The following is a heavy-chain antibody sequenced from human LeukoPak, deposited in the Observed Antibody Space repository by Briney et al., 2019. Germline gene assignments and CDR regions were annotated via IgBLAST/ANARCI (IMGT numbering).Heavy chain of an antibody. D-gene: IGHD3-3*01. CDR1: GGSFSGYY. V-gene: IGHV4-34*01. Sequence: PSETLSLTCAVHGGSFSGYYWSWIRQPPGKGLEWIGSIYYSGSTYYNPSLKSQVTISVDTSKNQFSLKLSSVTAADTAVYYCARKKRITIFGMVITPFDPWGQGTLVTVSS. CDR3: ARKKRITIFGMVITPFDP. J-gene: IGHJ5*02. CDR2: IYYSGST.